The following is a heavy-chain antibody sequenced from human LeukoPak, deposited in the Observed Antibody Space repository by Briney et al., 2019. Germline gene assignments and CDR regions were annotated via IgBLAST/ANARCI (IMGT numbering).Heavy chain of an antibody. D-gene: IGHD1-26*01. CDR3: ARENSGGGDWFDP. Sequence: GGSLRLSCAASGFTVSSNYMSWVRQAPGKGLEWVSVIYSGGSTYYADSVKGRFTISRDNSKNTLYLQMNSLRAEDTAVYYCARENSGGGDWFDPWGQGTLVTVSS. J-gene: IGHJ5*02. CDR2: IYSGGST. V-gene: IGHV3-53*01. CDR1: GFTVSSNY.